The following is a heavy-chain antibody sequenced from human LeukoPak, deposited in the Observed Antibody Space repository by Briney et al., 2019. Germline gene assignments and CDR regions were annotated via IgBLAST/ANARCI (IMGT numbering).Heavy chain of an antibody. D-gene: IGHD2-21*01. CDR1: GGSISSGGYY. V-gene: IGHV4-30-2*01. J-gene: IGHJ4*02. CDR3: ARESPKNCGGDCFDY. CDR2: IYHSGST. Sequence: TSQTLSLTCTVSGGSISSGGYYWSWIRQPPGKGLEWIGYIYHSGSTYYNPSLKSRVTISVDRSKNQFSLKLSSVTAADTAVYYCARESPKNCGGDCFDYWGQGTLVTVSS.